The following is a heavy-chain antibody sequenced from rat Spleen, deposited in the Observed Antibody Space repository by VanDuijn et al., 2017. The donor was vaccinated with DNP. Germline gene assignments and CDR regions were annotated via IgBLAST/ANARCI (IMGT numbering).Heavy chain of an antibody. V-gene: IGHV5-31*01. CDR1: GFRFNNYW. Sequence: EVQLVESGGGLVQPGRSLKLSCVASGFRFNNYWMTWIRQVPGKGLEWFASITSSGSDTYYPDSVKGRFTISRDNAENTVYLQMNSLRSEDTATYYCTTWGAYWGQGTLVTVSS. J-gene: IGHJ3*01. CDR2: ITSSGSDT. D-gene: IGHD1-7*01. CDR3: TTWGAY.